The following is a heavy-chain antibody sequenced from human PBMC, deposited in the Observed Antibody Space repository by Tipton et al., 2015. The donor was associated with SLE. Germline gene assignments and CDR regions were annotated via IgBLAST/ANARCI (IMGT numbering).Heavy chain of an antibody. CDR3: AREWELPYYYYYGMDV. J-gene: IGHJ6*02. CDR1: GGSFSSHY. CDR2: IYYSGNT. D-gene: IGHD1-26*01. V-gene: IGHV4-59*11. Sequence: TLSLTCTVSGGSFSSHYWSWIRQSPGKGLEWIGYIYYSGNTYYNPSLKSRVTISVDPSKNQFSLKLSSVTTADTAVYYCAREWELPYYYYYGMDVWGQGTTVSVSS.